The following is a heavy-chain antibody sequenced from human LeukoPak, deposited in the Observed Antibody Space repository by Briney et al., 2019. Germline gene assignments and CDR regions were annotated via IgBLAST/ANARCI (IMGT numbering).Heavy chain of an antibody. CDR1: GFTVSSNY. J-gene: IGHJ4*02. CDR3: ARDGGGEGGFDY. CDR2: IKQDGSEK. D-gene: IGHD3-16*01. Sequence: GGSLRLSCAASGFTVSSNYMSWVRQAPGKGLEWVANIKQDGSEKYYVDSVKGRFTISRDNAKNSLYLQMNSLRAEDTAVYYCARDGGGEGGFDYWGQGTPVTVSS. V-gene: IGHV3-7*01.